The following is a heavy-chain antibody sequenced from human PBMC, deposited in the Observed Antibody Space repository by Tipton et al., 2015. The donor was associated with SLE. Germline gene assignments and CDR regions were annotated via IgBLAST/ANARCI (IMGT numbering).Heavy chain of an antibody. CDR1: GGSISSNNFF. Sequence: TLSLTCTVSGGSISSNNFFWSWLRQHPGKGLEWIAYIHYDGTAFYNPSLKSRVTISVDTSKNQFSLRLTSVTAADTAVYYCAREVITISDSDAFDIWGQETMITVSS. V-gene: IGHV4-31*03. CDR2: IHYDGTA. CDR3: AREVITISDSDAFDI. D-gene: IGHD2-21*01. J-gene: IGHJ3*02.